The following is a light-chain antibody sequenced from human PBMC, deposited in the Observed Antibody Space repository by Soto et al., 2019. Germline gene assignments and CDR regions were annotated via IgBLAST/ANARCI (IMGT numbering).Light chain of an antibody. J-gene: IGKJ4*01. CDR2: RTS. V-gene: IGKV3-15*01. Sequence: EIVMTQSPATLSVSPGERATLSCRASQSISSNLAWYQQKPGQAPRLLMFRTSSRATGFPARFSGSGSGTEFNLTISSLQSEDVGVYDCQQYNNWPRATFGGGTKVDI. CDR3: QQYNNWPRAT. CDR1: QSISSN.